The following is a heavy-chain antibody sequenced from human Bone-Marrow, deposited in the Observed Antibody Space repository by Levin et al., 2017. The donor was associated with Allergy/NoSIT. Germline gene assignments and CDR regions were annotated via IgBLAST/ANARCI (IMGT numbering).Heavy chain of an antibody. CDR1: GGSFSDYY. CDR2: INHSGNT. V-gene: IGHV4-34*01. J-gene: IGHJ4*02. CDR3: APSPYCGGDCFSLGY. D-gene: IGHD2-21*02. Sequence: SSETLSLTCAVSGGSFSDYYWSWVRQAPGKGLEWIGEINHSGNTYYNPSLKSRVTIFVDTSKNQFSLKLTSVTAADTAVYYCAPSPYCGGDCFSLGYWGQGTLVTVSS.